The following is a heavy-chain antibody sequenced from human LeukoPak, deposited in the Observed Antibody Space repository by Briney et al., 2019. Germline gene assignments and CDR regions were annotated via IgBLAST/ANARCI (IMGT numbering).Heavy chain of an antibody. Sequence: GGSLRLSCAASGFTFSRYGMHWVRQAPGKGLEWVATISYDGSNKYFADSVKGRFTISRDNSKNTLYLQMNSLRVEDTAVYYCAKDLRGNSGYDSVFDYWGQGTL. CDR3: AKDLRGNSGYDSVFDY. J-gene: IGHJ4*02. D-gene: IGHD5-12*01. CDR1: GFTFSRYG. CDR2: ISYDGSNK. V-gene: IGHV3-30*18.